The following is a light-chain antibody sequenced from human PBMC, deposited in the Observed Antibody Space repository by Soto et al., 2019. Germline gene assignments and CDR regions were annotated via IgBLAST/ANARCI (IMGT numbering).Light chain of an antibody. Sequence: QSALTQPPSASGSPGQSVTISCTGTSSDVGGYNYVSWYQQHPGQAPKLMIYEVSKRPSGVPDRFSGSKSGNTAYLTVSGLQAEDEADYYCSSYAGSNNVVFGGGTKVTVL. V-gene: IGLV2-8*01. CDR2: EVS. CDR1: SSDVGGYNY. J-gene: IGLJ2*01. CDR3: SSYAGSNNVV.